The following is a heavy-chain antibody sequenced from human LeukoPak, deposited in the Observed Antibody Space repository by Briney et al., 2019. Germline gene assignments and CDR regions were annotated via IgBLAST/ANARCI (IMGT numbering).Heavy chain of an antibody. J-gene: IGHJ5*02. CDR2: INHSGST. CDR3: ARVKAARPRWFDP. CDR1: GGSFSGYY. V-gene: IGHV4-34*01. Sequence: SETLSLTCAVYGGSFSGYYWSWIRQPPGKGLEWIGEINHSGSTNCNPSLKSRVTISVDTSKNQFSLKLSSVTAADTAVYYCARVKAARPRWFDPWGQGTLVTVSS. D-gene: IGHD6-6*01.